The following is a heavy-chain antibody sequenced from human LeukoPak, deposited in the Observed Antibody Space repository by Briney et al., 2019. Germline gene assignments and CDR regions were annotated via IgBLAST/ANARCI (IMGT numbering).Heavy chain of an antibody. Sequence: GGSLRLSCAASGFTFSSYAISWVRQAPGKGLEWVSAISGSGGSTYYADSVKGRFTISRDSSKNTLYLQMNSLRAEDTAVYYCAKDRGKQWLVLFDYWGQGTLVTVSS. CDR1: GFTFSSYA. J-gene: IGHJ4*02. D-gene: IGHD6-19*01. CDR2: ISGSGGST. CDR3: AKDRGKQWLVLFDY. V-gene: IGHV3-23*01.